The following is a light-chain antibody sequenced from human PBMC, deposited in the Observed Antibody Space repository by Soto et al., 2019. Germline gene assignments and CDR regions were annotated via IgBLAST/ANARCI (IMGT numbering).Light chain of an antibody. CDR1: QSVNSN. Sequence: EKVMTQSPATLSVSPGERATLSCRASQSVNSNLAWYQQKPGQAPRLLLYGASTRATGIPARFSGSVSGTEFTLTISILQSEDSAVYYCQQYNDWPLTFGGGTKVDIK. CDR2: GAS. V-gene: IGKV3-15*01. J-gene: IGKJ4*01. CDR3: QQYNDWPLT.